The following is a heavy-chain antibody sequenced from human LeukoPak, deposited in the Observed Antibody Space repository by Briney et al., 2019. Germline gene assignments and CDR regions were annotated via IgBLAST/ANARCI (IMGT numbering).Heavy chain of an antibody. V-gene: IGHV3-23*01. CDR2: ISGSGGST. CDR1: GFTFSSYA. Sequence: GGSLRLSCAASGFTFSSYAMGWVRQAPGKGLEWVSAISGSGGSTYYADSVKGRFTISRDNSKNTLYLQMNSLRAEDTAVYYCAKDTSSSWFFDYWGQGTLVTVSS. D-gene: IGHD6-13*01. J-gene: IGHJ4*02. CDR3: AKDTSSSWFFDY.